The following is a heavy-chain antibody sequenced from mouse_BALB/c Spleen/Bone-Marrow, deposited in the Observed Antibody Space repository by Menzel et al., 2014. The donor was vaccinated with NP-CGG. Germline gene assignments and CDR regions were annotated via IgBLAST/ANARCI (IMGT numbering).Heavy chain of an antibody. CDR3: AREGPLYFDY. V-gene: IGHV2-9*02. CDR2: IWAGGTT. Sequence: VQLQQSGPGLMAPSQSLSITCTVSGFPLTNYGVHWVRQPPGKGLEWLGIIWAGGTTNYNSALMSRLSISKDNSKSQVFLKMNSLQTDDTAVYYCAREGPLYFDYWGQGTSLTVSS. CDR1: GFPLTNYG. J-gene: IGHJ2*02.